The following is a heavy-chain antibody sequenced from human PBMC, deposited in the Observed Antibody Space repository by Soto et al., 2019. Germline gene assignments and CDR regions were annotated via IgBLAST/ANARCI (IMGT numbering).Heavy chain of an antibody. J-gene: IGHJ5*02. Sequence: QVQLVQSGAEVKKPGASVKVSCKASGYNFTSYGISWVRQAPGQGLEWMGWISVYNGNTNYAQKLQGRVTMTTDTSTSTVYMELRSLRSEDTAVYYCARDRGYNWNYGWFDPWGQGTLVTVSS. CDR1: GYNFTSYG. D-gene: IGHD1-7*01. V-gene: IGHV1-18*01. CDR2: ISVYNGNT. CDR3: ARDRGYNWNYGWFDP.